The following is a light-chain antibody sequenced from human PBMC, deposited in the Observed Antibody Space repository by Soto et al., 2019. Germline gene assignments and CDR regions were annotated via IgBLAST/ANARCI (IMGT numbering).Light chain of an antibody. CDR2: STS. J-gene: IGKJ3*01. CDR3: QQFGGSQFT. Sequence: IVLTQSPGTLSLSPGEMATLSCRASQSVSSSYVAWFQQKPGQAPRLLIYSTSNRATGIPDKFSGSGSGTDFTLTISRLEPEDVAVYFCQQFGGSQFTFGPGTKVDIK. CDR1: QSVSSSY. V-gene: IGKV3-20*01.